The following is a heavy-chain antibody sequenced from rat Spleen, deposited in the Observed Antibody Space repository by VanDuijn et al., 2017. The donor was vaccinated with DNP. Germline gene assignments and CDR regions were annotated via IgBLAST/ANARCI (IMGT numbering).Heavy chain of an antibody. J-gene: IGHJ4*01. CDR1: GFSLTGYS. Sequence: QVQLTESGPGLVQPSETLSLTCAVSGFSLTGYSVFWVRQPSGKGLEWMGVIWKHGATRYNSALKSRLSFSKATSKSQVFLKLNSLQTEDTATYYCARDLIIRDTTSAMDAWGQGTSVTVSS. CDR2: IWKHGAT. D-gene: IGHD4-3*01. V-gene: IGHV2-41*01. CDR3: ARDLIIRDTTSAMDA.